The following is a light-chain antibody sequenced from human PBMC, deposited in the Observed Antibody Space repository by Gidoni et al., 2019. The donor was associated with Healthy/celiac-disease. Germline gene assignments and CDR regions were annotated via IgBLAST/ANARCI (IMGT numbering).Light chain of an antibody. CDR2: AAS. J-gene: IGKJ4*02. V-gene: IGKV1-27*01. CDR3: QKYNSAPPT. Sequence: IQMTQSPSSLSASVGDRVTITCRASQGISTYLAWYQQKPGKVPKLLIYAASTLQSGGPSRFSGSGSGTDFTLTISSLQPEDVATYYCQKYNSAPPTFGGXTKVEIK. CDR1: QGISTY.